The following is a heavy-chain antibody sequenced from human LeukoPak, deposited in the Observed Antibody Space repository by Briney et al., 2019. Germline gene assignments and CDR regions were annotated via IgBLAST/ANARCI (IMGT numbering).Heavy chain of an antibody. V-gene: IGHV7-4-1*02. CDR2: INTNTGNP. J-gene: IGHJ4*02. CDR3: ASSYYYGSGSKRNFDY. CDR1: GYTFTSYA. Sequence: ASVKVSCKASGYTFTSYAMNWVRQAPGQGLEWMGWINTNTGNPTYAQGFTGRFVFPLDTSVSTAYLRISSLKAEDTAVYYCASSYYYGSGSKRNFDYWGQGTLVTVSS. D-gene: IGHD3-10*01.